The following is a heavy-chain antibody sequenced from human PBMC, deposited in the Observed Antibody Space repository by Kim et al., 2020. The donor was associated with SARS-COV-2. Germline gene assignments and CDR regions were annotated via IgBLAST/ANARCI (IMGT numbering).Heavy chain of an antibody. D-gene: IGHD3-16*01. J-gene: IGHJ3*01. V-gene: IGHV3-7*04. Sequence: VDSVKGRFTISRDNAKNSLFLQMNSLRVDDTAVYYCARAIMGTAYTSCFDFWGQGTVVTVSS. CDR3: ARAIMGTAYTSCFDF.